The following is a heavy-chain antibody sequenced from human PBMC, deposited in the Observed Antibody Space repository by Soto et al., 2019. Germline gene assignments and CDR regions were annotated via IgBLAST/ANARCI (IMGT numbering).Heavy chain of an antibody. CDR2: ISGYNGQT. D-gene: IGHD3-16*01. J-gene: IGHJ6*01. CDR1: GYTFTSYG. Sequence: QVQLVQSGPEVKKPGASVKVSCKASGYTFTSYGVSWVRLAPGQGLEWMGWISGYNGQTNYAQKFRGRVTFTADTSTNTAYMELWSLTFDDTARYYCARDQRKELWVEGLTAMDVWGQGTTVTVSS. CDR3: ARDQRKELWVEGLTAMDV. V-gene: IGHV1-18*01.